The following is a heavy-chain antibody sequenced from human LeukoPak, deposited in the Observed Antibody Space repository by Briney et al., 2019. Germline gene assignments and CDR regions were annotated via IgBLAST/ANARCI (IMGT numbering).Heavy chain of an antibody. CDR1: GGSFSGYY. Sequence: SETLSLTCAVYGGSFSGYYWSWIRQPPGKGLEWIGEINHSGSTNYNPSLKSRVTISVDTSKNQFSLKLSSVTAADTAVYYCARGPRGVIPFDYWGQGNLVTVSS. CDR3: ARGPRGVIPFDY. CDR2: INHSGST. D-gene: IGHD3-10*01. V-gene: IGHV4-34*01. J-gene: IGHJ4*02.